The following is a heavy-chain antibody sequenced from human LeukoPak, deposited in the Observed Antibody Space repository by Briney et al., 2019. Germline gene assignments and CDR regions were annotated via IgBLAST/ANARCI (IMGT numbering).Heavy chain of an antibody. Sequence: SETLSLTCAVYGGSFSGYYWSWIRQPPGKGLEWIGEINHSGSTNYNPSLKSRVTISVDTSKNQFSLKLSSVTAADTAVYYCARIPDYYDSSGVAFQHWGQGTLVTVSS. CDR2: INHSGST. V-gene: IGHV4-34*01. J-gene: IGHJ1*01. D-gene: IGHD3-22*01. CDR3: ARIPDYYDSSGVAFQH. CDR1: GGSFSGYY.